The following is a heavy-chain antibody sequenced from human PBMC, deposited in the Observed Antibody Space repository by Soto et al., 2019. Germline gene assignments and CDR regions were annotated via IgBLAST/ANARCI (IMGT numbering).Heavy chain of an antibody. Sequence: SGPTLVNPTETLTLTCTVSGFSLSNARMGVSWIRQPPGKALEWLAHIFSNDEKSYSTSLKSRLTISKDTSKSQVVLTMTNMDPVDTATYYCARITQDIVVVPAAIDWFDPWGQGTLVTVSS. J-gene: IGHJ5*02. CDR2: IFSNDEK. CDR3: ARITQDIVVVPAAIDWFDP. D-gene: IGHD2-2*02. V-gene: IGHV2-26*01. CDR1: GFSLSNARMG.